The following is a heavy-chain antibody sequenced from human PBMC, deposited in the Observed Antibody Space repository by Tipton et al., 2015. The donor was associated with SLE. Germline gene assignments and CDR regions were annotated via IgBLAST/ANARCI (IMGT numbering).Heavy chain of an antibody. CDR1: GFNFRNYA. Sequence: RSLRLSCTASGFNFRNYAMGWVRQAPGKGLEWVGFIRSKGYGGTAEYDESVKGRFTISRDDSESIAYLQMNSLKIEDTAVYYCIRDNSGWPLWGQGTLVSVSS. V-gene: IGHV3-49*04. CDR2: IRSKGYGGTA. CDR3: IRDNSGWPL. D-gene: IGHD6-19*01. J-gene: IGHJ4*02.